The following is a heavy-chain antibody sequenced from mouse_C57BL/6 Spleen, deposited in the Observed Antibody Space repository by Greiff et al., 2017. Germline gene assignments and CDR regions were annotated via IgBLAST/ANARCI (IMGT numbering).Heavy chain of an antibody. CDR1: GFTFSDYG. Sequence: EVQLQESGGGLVKPGGSLKLSCAASGFTFSDYGMHWVRQAPEKGLEWVAYISSGSSTIYYADTVKGRFTISRDNAKNTLFLQMTSLRSEDTAMYYCARLYYYDWYFDVWGTGTTVTVSS. CDR3: ARLYYYDWYFDV. V-gene: IGHV5-17*01. J-gene: IGHJ1*03. D-gene: IGHD1-1*01. CDR2: ISSGSSTI.